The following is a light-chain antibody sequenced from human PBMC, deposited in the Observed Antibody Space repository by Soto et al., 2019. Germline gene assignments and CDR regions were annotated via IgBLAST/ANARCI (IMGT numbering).Light chain of an antibody. V-gene: IGKV3-11*01. CDR3: QQRSNWGHT. CDR1: QSVSSY. CDR2: DAS. Sequence: EIVLTQSPATLSLSPGERATLSCRASQSVSSYLAWYQQKPGQAPRLLIYDASNRATGIPARFSGSGSGTDFTLTINSLEPEDFAVYYRQQRSNWGHTFGGGTKVEIK. J-gene: IGKJ4*01.